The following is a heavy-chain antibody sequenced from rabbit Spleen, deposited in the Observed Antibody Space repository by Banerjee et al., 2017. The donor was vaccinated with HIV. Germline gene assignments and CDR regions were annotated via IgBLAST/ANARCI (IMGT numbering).Heavy chain of an antibody. CDR3: ARDTSSSFSSYGMDL. V-gene: IGHV1S45*01. CDR2: IDIGSSGFT. D-gene: IGHD1-1*01. CDR1: GFSFSSGYY. J-gene: IGHJ6*01. Sequence: QEQLVESGGGLVQPEGSLTLTCTASGFSFSSGYYMCWVRQAPGKGLEWIACIDIGSSGFTYSATWAKGRFTCSKTSSTTVTLQMTSLTVADTATYFCARDTSSSFSSYGMDLWGPGTLVTVS.